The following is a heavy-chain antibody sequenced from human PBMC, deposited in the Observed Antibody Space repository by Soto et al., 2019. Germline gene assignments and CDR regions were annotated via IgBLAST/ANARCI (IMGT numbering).Heavy chain of an antibody. CDR1: GGSINSNYF. V-gene: IGHV4-39*01. CDR2: IYYGGST. J-gene: IGHJ5*02. D-gene: IGHD2-21*02. CDR3: ARHPSDFWFDP. Sequence: SETLSLTCAVSGGSINSNYFWGWIRQPPGRGLEWIGSIYYGGSTYYNPSLKSRVTVSVDTSKNQFSLKLSSVTAADTAVYYCARHPSDFWFDPWGQGTLVTVSS.